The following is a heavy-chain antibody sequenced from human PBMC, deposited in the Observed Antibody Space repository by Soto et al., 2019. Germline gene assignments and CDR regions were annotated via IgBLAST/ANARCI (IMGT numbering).Heavy chain of an antibody. D-gene: IGHD2-15*01. V-gene: IGHV4-59*08. CDR2: IYYSGST. CDR3: ASTRGGYSRSYYYYMDV. J-gene: IGHJ6*03. Sequence: SETLSLTCTVSGGSISSYYWSWIRQPPGKGLEWIGYIYYSGSTDYNPSLKSRVTISVDTSKNQFSLKLSSVTAADTAVYYCASTRGGYSRSYYYYMDVWGKGTTVTVSS. CDR1: GGSISSYY.